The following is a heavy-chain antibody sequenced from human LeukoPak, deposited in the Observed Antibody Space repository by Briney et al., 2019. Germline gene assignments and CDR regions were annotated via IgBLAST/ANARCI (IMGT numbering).Heavy chain of an antibody. J-gene: IGHJ3*02. CDR2: INPNSGGT. CDR1: GYTFTGYY. CDR3: ARERTTYYYGSGTQAFDI. D-gene: IGHD3-10*01. Sequence: ASVKVSCKASGYTFTGYYMHWVRQAPGQGLEWMGWINPNSGGTNYAQKFQGWVTMTRDTSISTAYMELSRLRSDDTAVYYCARERTTYYYGSGTQAFDIWGQGTMVTVSS. V-gene: IGHV1-2*04.